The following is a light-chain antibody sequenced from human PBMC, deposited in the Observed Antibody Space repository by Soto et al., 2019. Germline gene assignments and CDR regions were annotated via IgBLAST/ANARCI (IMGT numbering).Light chain of an antibody. Sequence: EIVMTQSPATLSVSPGGRATLSCRASQSVGSYLAWYQQRPGQPPRLLIYGASTRATGIPARFSGSGSGTEFSLTISSLQSEDVAVSYCQQYNTWPPRYTFGQGTKLEIK. V-gene: IGKV3-15*01. CDR3: QQYNTWPPRYT. CDR2: GAS. J-gene: IGKJ2*01. CDR1: QSVGSY.